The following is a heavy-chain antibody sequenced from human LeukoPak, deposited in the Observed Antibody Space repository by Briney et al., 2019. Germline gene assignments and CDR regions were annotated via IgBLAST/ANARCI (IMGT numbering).Heavy chain of an antibody. CDR3: SRSELTIFGAVPRDY. CDR2: INSDGSST. V-gene: IGHV3-74*01. CDR1: GFTFSSYW. J-gene: IGHJ4*02. Sequence: GGSLRLSCAASGFTFSSYWMHWVRQAPGKGLVWVSRINSDGSSTSYADSVKGRFTISRDNAKNTLYLQMNSLRAEDTAVYYYSRSELTIFGAVPRDYWGQGTLVTVSS. D-gene: IGHD3-3*01.